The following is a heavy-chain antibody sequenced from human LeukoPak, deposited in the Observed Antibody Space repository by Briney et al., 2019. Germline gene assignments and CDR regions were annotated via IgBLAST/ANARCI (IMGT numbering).Heavy chain of an antibody. CDR3: ARQLGDYVWGSYRSFDY. CDR2: IYYSGST. J-gene: IGHJ4*02. D-gene: IGHD3-16*02. CDR1: GGSISSSIYY. Sequence: SETLSLTCTVSGGSISSSIYYWGWIRQPPGKGLEWIGSIYYSGSTYYNPSLKSRVTISVDTSKNQFSLKLSSVTAADTAVYYCARQLGDYVWGSYRSFDYWGQGTLVTVSS. V-gene: IGHV4-39*01.